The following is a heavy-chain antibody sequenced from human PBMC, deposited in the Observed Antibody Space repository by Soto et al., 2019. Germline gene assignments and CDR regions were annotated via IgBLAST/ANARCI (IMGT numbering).Heavy chain of an antibody. J-gene: IGHJ4*02. V-gene: IGHV4-59*08. CDR3: ARHAPGGPFDY. Sequence: SETLSLTCTVSGGSINRYYWSWIRQPPGKGLEWIGYIFYSGNTNYNPSLNSRVTLSVDTSKNQFSLKLTSVIVADTAVYYCARHAPGGPFDYWGQGTLVTVSS. CDR1: GGSINRYY. CDR2: IFYSGNT.